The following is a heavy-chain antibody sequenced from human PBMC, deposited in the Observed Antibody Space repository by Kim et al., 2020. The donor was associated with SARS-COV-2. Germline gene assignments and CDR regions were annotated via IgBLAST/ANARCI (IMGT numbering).Heavy chain of an antibody. CDR1: GASISSSSYH. Sequence: SETLSLTCIVSGASISSSSYHWGWVRQPPGRGLEWIGSFYYGGSTFYDPSLKSRVTIAVDTSRNQFSLKLSSVTAADTAVYYCAIRTAVAGGWFDPWGQG. D-gene: IGHD6-19*01. V-gene: IGHV4-39*01. CDR3: AIRTAVAGGWFDP. J-gene: IGHJ5*02. CDR2: FYYGGST.